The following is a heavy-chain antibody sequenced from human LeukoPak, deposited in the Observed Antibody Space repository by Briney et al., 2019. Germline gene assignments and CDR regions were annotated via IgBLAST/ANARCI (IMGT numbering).Heavy chain of an antibody. CDR1: GYTFTGYY. CDR2: INPNSGGT. J-gene: IGHJ4*02. CDR3: ARDRGYSSSWWGYDY. Sequence: ASVKVSCKASGYTFTGYYMHWVRQAPGQGLEWMGWINPNSGGTNYAQKFQGRVTMTRDTSISTAYMELSRLRSDDTAVYYCARDRGYSSSWWGYDYWGQGTLVTVSS. V-gene: IGHV1-2*02. D-gene: IGHD6-13*01.